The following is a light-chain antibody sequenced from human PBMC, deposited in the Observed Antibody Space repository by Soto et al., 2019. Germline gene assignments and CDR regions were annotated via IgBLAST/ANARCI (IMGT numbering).Light chain of an antibody. Sequence: QSALTQPDSVSGSPGQSITISCTGTSRDVGCYNYVSWYQQHPGKAPKLMIYDVSNRPSGVSNRFSGSKSGNTASLTISGLQAEDEADYYCSSYTSSSTLVVFGGGTKLTVL. CDR1: SRDVGCYNY. CDR2: DVS. J-gene: IGLJ2*01. CDR3: SSYTSSSTLVV. V-gene: IGLV2-14*01.